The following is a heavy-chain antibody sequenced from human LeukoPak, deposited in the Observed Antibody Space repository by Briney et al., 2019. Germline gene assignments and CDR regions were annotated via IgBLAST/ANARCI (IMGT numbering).Heavy chain of an antibody. Sequence: PSETLSLTCTVSGGSISSYYWSWIRQPPGKGLEWIGYIYYSGSTNYNPSLKSRVTISVDTTKNQFSLKLSSVTAADTAMYYCATWRDQSFDNWGQGTLVTVSS. CDR3: ATWRDQSFDN. V-gene: IGHV4-59*01. CDR1: GGSISSYY. D-gene: IGHD5-24*01. CDR2: IYYSGST. J-gene: IGHJ4*02.